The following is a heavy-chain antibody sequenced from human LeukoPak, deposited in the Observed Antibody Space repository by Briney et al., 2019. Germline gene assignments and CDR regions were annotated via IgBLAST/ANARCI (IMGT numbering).Heavy chain of an antibody. V-gene: IGHV1-8*01. CDR1: GYTFTSYD. CDR2: MNPNSGNT. Sequence: ASVKVSCKASGYTFTSYDINWVRQASGQGLEWMGWMNPNSGNTGYSQKFQGRFTMTANTSITTAYMELSSLRSEDTAVYYCARGKGREIDYWGQGTQVTVSS. J-gene: IGHJ4*02. CDR3: ARGKGREIDY.